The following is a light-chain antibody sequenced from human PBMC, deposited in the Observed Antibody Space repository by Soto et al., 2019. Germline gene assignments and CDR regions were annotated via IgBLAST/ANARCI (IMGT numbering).Light chain of an antibody. J-gene: IGKJ2*02. Sequence: TQSPSTLSASVGDTVTITCRASQSVDRYVAWYQQKVGQAPRLLIYDAYTRATGVGARFTGSGSATDFSLTITSLEPEDFAVYYCQQRGKWPSTFGPGTKVE. CDR3: QQRGKWPST. V-gene: IGKV3-11*01. CDR1: QSVDRY. CDR2: DAY.